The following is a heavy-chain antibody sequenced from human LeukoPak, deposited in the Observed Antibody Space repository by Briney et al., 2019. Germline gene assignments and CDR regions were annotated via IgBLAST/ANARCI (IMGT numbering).Heavy chain of an antibody. J-gene: IGHJ3*02. D-gene: IGHD2-15*01. CDR2: ISGSGGST. CDR1: GFTFSSYA. V-gene: IGHV3-23*01. Sequence: GGSLRLSCAASGFTFSSYAMSWVRQAPGKGLEWVSAISGSGGSTYYADSVKGRFTISRDNSKNTLYLQMNSPRAEDTAVYYCAKALGLCSGGSCYSLGAFDIWGQGTMVTVSS. CDR3: AKALGLCSGGSCYSLGAFDI.